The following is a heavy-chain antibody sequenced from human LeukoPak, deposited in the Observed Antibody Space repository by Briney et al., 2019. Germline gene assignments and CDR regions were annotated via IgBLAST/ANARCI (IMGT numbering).Heavy chain of an antibody. Sequence: SETLSLTCTVSGGSTSSSSYYWGWIRQPPGKGLEWIGSIYYSGSTYYNPSLKSRVTISVDTSKNQFSLKLSSVTAADTAVYYCASQGDVDTWGGDLDYWGQGTLVTVSS. V-gene: IGHV4-39*07. CDR3: ASQGDVDTWGGDLDY. CDR2: IYYSGST. D-gene: IGHD5-18*01. J-gene: IGHJ4*02. CDR1: GGSTSSSSYY.